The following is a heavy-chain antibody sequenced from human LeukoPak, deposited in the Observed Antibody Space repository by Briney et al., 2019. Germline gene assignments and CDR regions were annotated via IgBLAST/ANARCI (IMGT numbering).Heavy chain of an antibody. CDR2: INHSGYT. D-gene: IGHD4-17*01. J-gene: IGHJ4*02. CDR3: TRMTTGHDY. Sequence: SETLSLTCAVSGVSFDDYYWSWVRQTPGKGLEWIGEINHSGYTNDSPSLKSRVTLSIDTSRKQFSLNLRSVTVADAGIYYCTRMTTGHDYWGQGTPVTVSS. V-gene: IGHV4-34*01. CDR1: GVSFDDYY.